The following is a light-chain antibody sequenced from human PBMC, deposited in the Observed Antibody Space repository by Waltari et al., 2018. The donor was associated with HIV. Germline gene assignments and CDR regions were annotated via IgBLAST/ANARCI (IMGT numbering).Light chain of an antibody. V-gene: IGKV3-11*01. Sequence: VLTQSPVTLSLSPGQRATLSCRASQSLNNYLAWYQQKPGQSPRLLIYAAANRATGIPARFSASGSRTDFTLTSSNLESEDFAVYLCQQYDNWPIITRGPGTKVDV. J-gene: IGKJ3*01. CDR2: AAA. CDR1: QSLNNY. CDR3: QQYDNWPIIT.